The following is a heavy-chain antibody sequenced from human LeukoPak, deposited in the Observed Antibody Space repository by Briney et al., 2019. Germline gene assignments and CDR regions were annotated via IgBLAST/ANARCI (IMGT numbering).Heavy chain of an antibody. CDR3: ARGVLPAARSEFDY. Sequence: GGSLRLSCVVSGFTFSSYAMHWVRQAPGKGLEYVSAISSNGGSTYYANSVKGRFTISRDNSKNTLYLQMGSLRAEDMAVYYCARGVLPAARSEFDYWGQGTLVTVSS. V-gene: IGHV3-64*01. CDR1: GFTFSSYA. D-gene: IGHD2-2*01. CDR2: ISSNGGST. J-gene: IGHJ4*02.